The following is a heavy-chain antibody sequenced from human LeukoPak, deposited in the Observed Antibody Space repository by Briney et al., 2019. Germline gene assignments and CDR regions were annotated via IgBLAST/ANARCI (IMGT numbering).Heavy chain of an antibody. J-gene: IGHJ4*02. V-gene: IGHV4-59*12. D-gene: IGHD6-13*01. CDR1: GGSISSYY. CDR3: ARDRSIAAAGTHLSFDY. CDR2: IYHSGST. Sequence: PSETLSLTCTVSGGSISSYYWSWIRQPPGKGLEWIGYIYHSGSTYYNPSLKSRVTISVDRSKNQFSLKLSSVTAADTAVYYCARDRSIAAAGTHLSFDYWGQGTLVTVSS.